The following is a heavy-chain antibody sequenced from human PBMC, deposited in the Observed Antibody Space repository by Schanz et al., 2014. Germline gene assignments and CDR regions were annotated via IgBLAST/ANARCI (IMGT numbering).Heavy chain of an antibody. CDR1: GFTFSTST. D-gene: IGHD2-15*01. Sequence: EVQLVESGGGLVQPGGSLRLSCAASGFTFSTSTMHWVRQAPGKGLEYVSSISSKGDMTFYGNSVKGRFTISRDNSKNTLDLQLGSLSAEDTAVYYCAKTPREYCNYDNCPNWFDSWGEGTLVTVSS. CDR2: ISSKGDMT. J-gene: IGHJ5*01. CDR3: AKTPREYCNYDNCPNWFDS. V-gene: IGHV3-64*01.